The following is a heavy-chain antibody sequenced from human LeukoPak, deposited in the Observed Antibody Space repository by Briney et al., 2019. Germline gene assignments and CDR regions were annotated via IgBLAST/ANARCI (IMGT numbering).Heavy chain of an antibody. D-gene: IGHD1-26*01. Sequence: SQTLSLTCTVAGGSISSYYWSWIRQPPGKGLEWIGYIYTSGSTNYNPSLKSRVTISVDTPKNQFSLKLSSVTAADTGVFYCARLGSGSFGVDYWGQGALVTVSS. CDR1: GGSISSYY. V-gene: IGHV4-4*09. CDR3: ARLGSGSFGVDY. J-gene: IGHJ4*02. CDR2: IYTSGST.